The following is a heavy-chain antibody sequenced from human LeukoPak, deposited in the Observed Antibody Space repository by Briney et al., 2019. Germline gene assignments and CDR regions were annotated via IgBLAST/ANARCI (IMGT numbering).Heavy chain of an antibody. D-gene: IGHD5-18*01. CDR3: TTAGAIQLWLGDPYYYYYMDV. V-gene: IGHV3-15*01. Sequence: PGGSLRLSCAASGFTFSNAWMSWVRQAPGKGLEWVGRIKSKTDGGTTDYAAPVKGRFTISRDDSKNTLYLQMNSLKTEDTAVYYCTTAGAIQLWLGDPYYYYYMDVWGKGTTVTISS. CDR1: GFTFSNAW. J-gene: IGHJ6*03. CDR2: IKSKTDGGTT.